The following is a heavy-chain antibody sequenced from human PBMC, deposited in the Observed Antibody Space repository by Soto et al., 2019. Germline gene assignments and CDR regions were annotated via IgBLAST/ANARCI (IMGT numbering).Heavy chain of an antibody. CDR1: ADTFRNYA. D-gene: IGHD3-22*01. Sequence: SVKVSCKASADTFRNYAISWVRQAPGQGLEWMGGIIPIFGTANYAQKFQGRVTITADKSTSTAYMELSSLRSEDTAVYYCARDRYYYDSSGYPHFDYWGQGTLVTVSS. CDR3: ARDRYYYDSSGYPHFDY. V-gene: IGHV1-69*06. CDR2: IIPIFGTA. J-gene: IGHJ4*02.